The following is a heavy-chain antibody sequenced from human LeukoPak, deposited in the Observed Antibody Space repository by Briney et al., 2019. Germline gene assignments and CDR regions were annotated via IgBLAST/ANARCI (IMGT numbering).Heavy chain of an antibody. J-gene: IGHJ4*02. Sequence: GGSLRLSCAASGFTFGSYEMNWVRQAPGKGLEWVSYISSSGSTIYYADSVKGRFTISRDNAKNSLYLQMNSLRAEDTAVYYCALGVVVISGYYFDYWGQGTLVTVSS. V-gene: IGHV3-48*03. CDR2: ISSSGSTI. D-gene: IGHD3-22*01. CDR1: GFTFGSYE. CDR3: ALGVVVISGYYFDY.